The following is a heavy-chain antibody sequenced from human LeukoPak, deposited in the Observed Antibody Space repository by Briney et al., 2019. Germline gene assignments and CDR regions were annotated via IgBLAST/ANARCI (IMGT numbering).Heavy chain of an antibody. CDR2: IWYDGSNK. CDR3: ARLTGSYFDY. D-gene: IGHD7-27*01. CDR1: GFTFSSHG. J-gene: IGHJ4*02. V-gene: IGHV3-33*01. Sequence: GGSLRLSCAASGFTFSSHGMHWGRQAPGKGLEWVALIWYDGSNKYYADSVKGRFTISRDNSKNTLYLQMNSLRAEDTAVYYCARLTGSYFDYWGQGTLVTVSS.